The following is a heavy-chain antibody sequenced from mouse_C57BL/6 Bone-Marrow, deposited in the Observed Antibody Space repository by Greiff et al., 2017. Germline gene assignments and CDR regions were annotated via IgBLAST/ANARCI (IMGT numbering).Heavy chain of an antibody. CDR3: ARHVIVATRYFDY. D-gene: IGHD1-1*01. CDR1: GFTFSSYG. Sequence: EVMLVESGGDLVKPGGSLKLSCAASGFTFSSYGMSWVRQTPDKRLEWVATISSGGSYTYYPDSVKGRFTISRDNAKNTLDLQMSSLKSEDTAMYYCARHVIVATRYFDYWGQGTTLTVSS. CDR2: ISSGGSYT. J-gene: IGHJ2*01. V-gene: IGHV5-6*01.